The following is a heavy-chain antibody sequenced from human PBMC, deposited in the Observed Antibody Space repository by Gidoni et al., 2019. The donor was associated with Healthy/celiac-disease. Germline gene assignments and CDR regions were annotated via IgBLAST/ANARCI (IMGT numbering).Heavy chain of an antibody. D-gene: IGHD6-13*01. V-gene: IGHV3-53*02. J-gene: IGHJ4*02. CDR3: ASEAAAGES. CDR2: IYSGGST. CDR1: GFTVSSNY. Sequence: EVQLVETGGGLIQPGGSLRLSCAASGFTVSSNYMSWVRPAPGKGMAWFSVIYSGGSTYYADSVKGRFTISRDNSKNTLYLQMNSLRAEDTAVYYCASEAAAGESWGQGTLVTVSS.